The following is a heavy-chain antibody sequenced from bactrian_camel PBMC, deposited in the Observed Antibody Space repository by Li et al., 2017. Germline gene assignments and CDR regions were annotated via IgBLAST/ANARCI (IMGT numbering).Heavy chain of an antibody. CDR1: GYYSN. V-gene: IGHV3S63*01. CDR3: AEDTVGRSGSAHWDPARYNL. CDR2: IGSNSLMS. D-gene: IGHD2*01. J-gene: IGHJ4*01. Sequence: HVQLVESGGGSVQAGGSLALSCVVSGYYSNIAWFRQASGEAHEGLARIGSNSLMSFIADSVKGRFTISYDKEKRTVYLQMNNLKEEDTGMYYCAEDTVGRSGSAHWDPARYNLWGQGTQVTVS.